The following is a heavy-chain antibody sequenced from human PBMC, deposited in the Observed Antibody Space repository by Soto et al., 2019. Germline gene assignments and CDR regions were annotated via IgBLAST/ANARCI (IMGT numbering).Heavy chain of an antibody. CDR1: GGTFSSYT. Sequence: ASVTVSCKASGGTFSSYTIIWVRQAPGQGLEWMGRIIPILGIANYAQKFQGRVTITADKSTSTAYMELSSLRSEDTAVYYCARDPFPLGRHYMDVWGKGTTVTVSS. V-gene: IGHV1-69*04. D-gene: IGHD2-15*01. CDR2: IIPILGIA. J-gene: IGHJ6*03. CDR3: ARDPFPLGRHYMDV.